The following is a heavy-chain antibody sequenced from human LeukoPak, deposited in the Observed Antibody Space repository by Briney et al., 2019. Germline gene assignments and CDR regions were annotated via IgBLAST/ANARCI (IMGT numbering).Heavy chain of an antibody. CDR2: IYSGGTT. D-gene: IGHD1-14*01. J-gene: IGHJ4*02. Sequence: PGGSLRLSCAASGLTVSSNYMSWVRQAPGKGLEWVSVIYSGGTTWYADSVKGRFTISRDNSKNTLYLQMNSLRVEDTAVYYCARGGHRNQATDYWGQGTLVTVSS. CDR3: ARGGHRNQATDY. V-gene: IGHV3-66*01. CDR1: GLTVSSNY.